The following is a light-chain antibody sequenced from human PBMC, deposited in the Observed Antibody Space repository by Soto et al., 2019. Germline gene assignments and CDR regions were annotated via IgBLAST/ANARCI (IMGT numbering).Light chain of an antibody. CDR3: QQYESYSAIT. CDR2: DVS. CDR1: KSIIVW. J-gene: IGKJ5*01. V-gene: IGKV1-5*01. Sequence: ESQMTHSPSTFSAAVGDRVKINLLDSKSIIVWWSLYPQKPGKAPKLMIYDVSSLESGVPSRFSGSGSGTEFTLAIRSLQPDDFATYYCQQYESYSAITCGKGKRRAIK.